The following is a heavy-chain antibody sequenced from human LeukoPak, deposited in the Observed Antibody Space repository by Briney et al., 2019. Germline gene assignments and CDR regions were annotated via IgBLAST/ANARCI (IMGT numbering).Heavy chain of an antibody. D-gene: IGHD6-19*01. J-gene: IGHJ4*02. CDR1: GYTLTSYD. Sequence: ASVKVSCKAPGYTLTSYDINWVRQATGQGLEWMGWMNPNSGNTGYAQKFQGRVTITRNTSISTAYMELSSLRSEDTAVYYCARAVFEKQWLVGFDYWGQGTLVTVSS. V-gene: IGHV1-8*03. CDR2: MNPNSGNT. CDR3: ARAVFEKQWLVGFDY.